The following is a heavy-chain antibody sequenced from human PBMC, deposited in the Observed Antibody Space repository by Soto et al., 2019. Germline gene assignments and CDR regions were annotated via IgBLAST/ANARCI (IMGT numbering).Heavy chain of an antibody. CDR1: GFPFSTFW. CDR3: VRDRSGAYLD. Sequence: EVQLVQSGGGLVQPGGSLRLSCVASGFPFSTFWVDWVRQVPGKGLEWVANINQDGSERYYVDSVRGRFTLSRDNAKNSLFLQMDNLRAEDTARYYCVRDRSGAYLDWGQGILVTVSS. V-gene: IGHV3-7*01. CDR2: INQDGSER. D-gene: IGHD1-26*01. J-gene: IGHJ4*02.